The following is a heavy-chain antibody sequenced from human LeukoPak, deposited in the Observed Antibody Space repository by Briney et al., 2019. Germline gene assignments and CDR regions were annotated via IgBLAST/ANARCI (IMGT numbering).Heavy chain of an antibody. CDR1: GFTFSSYG. V-gene: IGHV3-33*06. CDR2: IWYDGSNK. Sequence: PGRSLRLSCAASGFTFSSYGMHWVRQAPGKGLEWVAVIWYDGSNKYYADSVKGRFTISRDNSKNTLYLQMNSLRAEDTAVYYCAKDPYLQRDGYNYGRWFDPWGQGTLVTVSS. J-gene: IGHJ5*02. D-gene: IGHD5-12*01. CDR3: AKDPYLQRDGYNYGRWFDP.